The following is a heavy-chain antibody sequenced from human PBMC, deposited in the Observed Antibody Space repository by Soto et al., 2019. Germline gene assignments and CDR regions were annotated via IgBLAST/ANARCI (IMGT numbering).Heavy chain of an antibody. CDR2: MFHSGST. Sequence: SETLSLTCAVSAYSISGGYYWGWIRQPPGKGLEWIGSMFHSGSTYYDPSLKSRVTISVDTSKSQFSLKLNSVTAADTAVYYCARVDILTVYGCMDVWGQGTTVTVSS. D-gene: IGHD3-9*01. CDR3: ARVDILTVYGCMDV. CDR1: AYSISGGYY. J-gene: IGHJ6*02. V-gene: IGHV4-38-2*01.